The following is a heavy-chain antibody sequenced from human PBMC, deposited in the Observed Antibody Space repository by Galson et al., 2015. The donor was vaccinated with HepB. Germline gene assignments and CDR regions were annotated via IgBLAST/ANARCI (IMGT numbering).Heavy chain of an antibody. CDR2: FIPIYGTA. D-gene: IGHD3-22*01. CDR1: GDTFSSYA. CDR3: ARSDRPYWDITGYFFGTLAM. Sequence: SVKVSCKASGDTFSSYATSWVRQAPGQGLEWVGGFIPIYGTAEYAQKFKGRATITADESTSTTFMDLSDLTSEDTAVYYCARSDRPYWDITGYFFGTLAMWGQGTLVTVSS. J-gene: IGHJ4*02. V-gene: IGHV1-69*13.